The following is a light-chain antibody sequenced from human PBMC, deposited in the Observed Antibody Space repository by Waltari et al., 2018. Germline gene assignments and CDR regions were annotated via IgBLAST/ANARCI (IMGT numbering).Light chain of an antibody. Sequence: DIEMTECHVTLSASVGERVTITWRASQRLGTWLGWYKKIRGKDPKLLIYKASSLVSGCPCRFSGSGSGTQFTLTISSLQPDDFATSYCHQYSSYPYTFGLKTKLEIK. J-gene: IGKJ2*01. CDR1: QRLGTW. V-gene: IGKV1-5*03. CDR3: HQYSSYPYT. CDR2: KAS.